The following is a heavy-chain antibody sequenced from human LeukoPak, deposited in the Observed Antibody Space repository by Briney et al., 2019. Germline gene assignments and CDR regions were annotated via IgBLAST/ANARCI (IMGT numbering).Heavy chain of an antibody. CDR1: GGSFSSYA. V-gene: IGHV1-69*06. J-gene: IGHJ6*03. Sequence: ASVKVSCKASGGSFSSYAISWVRQAPGQGLEWMGRIIPIFGTANYAQKFQGRVTITADIVSSTAYMEVNSLTSEDTAAYFCAKQGAARQDYYMDVCGNGTTVIVSS. CDR3: AKQGAARQDYYMDV. D-gene: IGHD5-18*01. CDR2: IIPIFGTA.